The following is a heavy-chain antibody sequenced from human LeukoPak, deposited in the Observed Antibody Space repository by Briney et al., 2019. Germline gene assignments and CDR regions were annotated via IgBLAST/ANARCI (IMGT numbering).Heavy chain of an antibody. V-gene: IGHV1-2*02. Sequence: ASVKVSFKASGYTFTGYYMQWVRQAPGQGLEWMGWINPNSGATDYAQKFQGRVTMTRDTSISTAYMELSRLRSDDTAVYYCVPTYSSGWFYFDYWGQGTLVTVSS. CDR1: GYTFTGYY. D-gene: IGHD6-19*01. CDR3: VPTYSSGWFYFDY. J-gene: IGHJ4*02. CDR2: INPNSGAT.